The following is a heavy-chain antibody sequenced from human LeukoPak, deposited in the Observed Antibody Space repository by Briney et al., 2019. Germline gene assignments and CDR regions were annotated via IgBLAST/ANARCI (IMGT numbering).Heavy chain of an antibody. V-gene: IGHV1-18*01. CDR2: ISAYNGNT. CDR3: ARWMSLLWFGELFDSGGVYFDY. J-gene: IGHJ4*02. Sequence: ASVKVPCKASGYIFTSYGISWVRQAPGQGLEWMGCISAYNGNTNYAQKLQGRVTMTTDTSTSTAYMELRSLRSDDTAVYYCARWMSLLWFGELFDSGGVYFDYWGQGTLVTVSS. D-gene: IGHD3-10*01. CDR1: GYIFTSYG.